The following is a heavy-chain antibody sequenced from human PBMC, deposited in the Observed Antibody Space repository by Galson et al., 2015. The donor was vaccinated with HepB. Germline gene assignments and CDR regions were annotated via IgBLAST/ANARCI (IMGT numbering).Heavy chain of an antibody. CDR3: AREPHYYDSSGYDSYWYFDL. V-gene: IGHV6-1*01. Sequence: CAISGDSVSSNSAAWNWIRQSPSRGLEWLGRTYYRSKWYNDYAVSVKSRITINPDTSKNQFSLQLNSVTPEDTAVYYCAREPHYYDSSGYDSYWYFDLWGRGTLVTVSS. D-gene: IGHD3-22*01. CDR2: TYYRSKWYN. CDR1: GDSVSSNSAA. J-gene: IGHJ2*01.